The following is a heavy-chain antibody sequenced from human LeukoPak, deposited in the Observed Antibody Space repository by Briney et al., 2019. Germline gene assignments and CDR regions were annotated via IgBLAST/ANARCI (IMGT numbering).Heavy chain of an antibody. CDR3: AKNDRGRPADY. Sequence: PSETLSLTCSVSGGSISSGLYHWSWIRQPPGKGLEWIVSMHYSGSTYYDPSLKSRVTISVDTSKNQYSLRLLSVTAADTSVYYCAKNDRGRPADYWGQGTLVTVSS. J-gene: IGHJ4*02. CDR2: MHYSGST. D-gene: IGHD1-26*01. CDR1: GGSISSGLYH. V-gene: IGHV4-39*01.